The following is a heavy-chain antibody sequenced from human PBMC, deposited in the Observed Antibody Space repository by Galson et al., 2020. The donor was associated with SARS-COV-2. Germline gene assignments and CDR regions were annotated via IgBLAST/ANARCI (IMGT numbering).Heavy chain of an antibody. CDR1: GASISSYY. V-gene: IGHV4-4*07. CDR2: IYTSGRS. J-gene: IGHJ6*02. Sequence: ASETLSLTCNVSGASISSYYWSWVRQPAGKGLEWIGRIYTSGRSKSNPSLKSRVTMSVDTSKNQFSLKLSSVTAADTAVYYCARDWFGDVLSDYDGLDVWGQGTTVTVSS. D-gene: IGHD3-10*01. CDR3: ARDWFGDVLSDYDGLDV.